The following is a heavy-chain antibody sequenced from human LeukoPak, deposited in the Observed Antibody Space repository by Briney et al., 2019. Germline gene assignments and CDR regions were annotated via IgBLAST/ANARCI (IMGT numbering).Heavy chain of an antibody. J-gene: IGHJ4*02. D-gene: IGHD3-22*01. CDR1: GFAFSAYE. V-gene: IGHV3-48*03. CDR2: IAGSDTRT. Sequence: GGSLRLSCAASGFAFSAYEMNWVRQAPGKGLEWVSYIAGSDTRTYYADSVKGLFTISRDNTKNSLYLQMNSLRAEDSGLYYCTTLGYHLDSWGQGTLVTVSS. CDR3: TTLGYHLDS.